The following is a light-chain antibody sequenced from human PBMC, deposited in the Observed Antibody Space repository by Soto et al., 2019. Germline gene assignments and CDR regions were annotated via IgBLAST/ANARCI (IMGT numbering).Light chain of an antibody. CDR3: SSHSSSSAYYV. J-gene: IGLJ1*01. V-gene: IGLV1-47*02. CDR2: SNN. Sequence: QSVLTQPPSASGTPGQRVTISCSGSSSNIGSNYVYWYQQLPGTAPKLLIYSNNQRPSGVPDRFSGSKSVNTASLTISGLQAEDEADYFCSSHSSSSAYYVFGTGTKLTVL. CDR1: SSNIGSNY.